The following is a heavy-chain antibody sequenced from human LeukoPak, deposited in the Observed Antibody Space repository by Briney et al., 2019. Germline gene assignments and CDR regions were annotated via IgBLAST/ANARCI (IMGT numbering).Heavy chain of an antibody. D-gene: IGHD3-3*01. Sequence: PSETLSLTCTVSGDSINSADPYWSWIRQPPGKGLEWIGYIYYSGSTYYNPSLKSRVTISMDTSKNQFSLKLSSVTAADTAVYYCAREKAGTYYDFWGQGTRVIVSS. CDR1: GDSINSADPY. J-gene: IGHJ1*01. CDR2: IYYSGST. CDR3: AREKAGTYYDF. V-gene: IGHV4-30-4*01.